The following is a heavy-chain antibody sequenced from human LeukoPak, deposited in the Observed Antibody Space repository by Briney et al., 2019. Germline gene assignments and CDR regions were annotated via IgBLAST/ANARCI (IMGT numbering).Heavy chain of an antibody. D-gene: IGHD3-10*01. CDR3: ARALREVRAFDI. Sequence: ASVKVSCKVSGYTLTELSMHWVRQAPGKGLEWMGGFDPEDGETIYAQKFQGRVTMTEDTSTDTAYMELSSLRSEDTAVYYCARALREVRAFDIWGQGTMVTVSS. CDR1: GYTLTELS. CDR2: FDPEDGET. V-gene: IGHV1-24*01. J-gene: IGHJ3*02.